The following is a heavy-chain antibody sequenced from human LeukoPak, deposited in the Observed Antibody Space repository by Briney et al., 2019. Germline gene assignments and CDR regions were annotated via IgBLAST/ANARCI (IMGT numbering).Heavy chain of an antibody. Sequence: SETLSLTCTVSGGSISSYYWGWIRQPPGKGLEWIGYIHYSGSTNYNPALKSRVTISVDTSKNQFSLKLSSVTAADTAVYYCARSLGLAYCGGDCYRDAFDIWGQGTMVTVSS. V-gene: IGHV4-59*12. CDR2: IHYSGST. D-gene: IGHD2-21*02. CDR1: GGSISSYY. CDR3: ARSLGLAYCGGDCYRDAFDI. J-gene: IGHJ3*02.